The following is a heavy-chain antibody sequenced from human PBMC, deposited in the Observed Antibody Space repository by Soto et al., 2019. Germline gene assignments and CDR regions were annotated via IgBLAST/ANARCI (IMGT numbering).Heavy chain of an antibody. CDR3: ARDYYYDSNPAAFYFDY. CDR2: IIPIFGTA. Sequence: ASVKVSCKASGGTFSSYAISWVRQAPGQGLEWMGGIIPIFGTANYAQKFQGRVTITADESTSTAYMELSSLRSEDTAVYYCARDYYYDSNPAAFYFDYWGQGTLVTVSS. J-gene: IGHJ4*02. V-gene: IGHV1-69*13. D-gene: IGHD3-22*01. CDR1: GGTFSSYA.